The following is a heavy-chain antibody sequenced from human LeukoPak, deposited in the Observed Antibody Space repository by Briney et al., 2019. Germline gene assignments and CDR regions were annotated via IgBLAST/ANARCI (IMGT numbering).Heavy chain of an antibody. J-gene: IGHJ6*03. D-gene: IGHD1-26*01. Sequence: SETLSLTCTVSGGSISSYYWSWIRQPPGKGLEWSGYIYYSGSTNYNPSLKSRVTISVDTSKNQFSLKLSSVTAADTAVYYCARASYSGSFNGYYYYMDVWGKGTTVTVSS. CDR3: ARASYSGSFNGYYYYMDV. CDR2: IYYSGST. CDR1: GGSISSYY. V-gene: IGHV4-59*01.